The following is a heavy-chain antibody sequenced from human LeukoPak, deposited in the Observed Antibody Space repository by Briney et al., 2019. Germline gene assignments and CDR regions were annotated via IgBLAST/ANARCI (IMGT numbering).Heavy chain of an antibody. CDR3: ARSPIYYYDTSGLYDFEY. D-gene: IGHD3-22*01. J-gene: IGHJ4*02. V-gene: IGHV1-18*04. Sequence: ASVKVSCKASGYNFNTYGISWVRQAPGQGLEWMGWISGYNGQTNYTQNFEGRVTMTTDTSTSTAYMELRSLRSDDTVVYYCARSPIYYYDTSGLYDFEYWGLGTLVTVSS. CDR2: ISGYNGQT. CDR1: GYNFNTYG.